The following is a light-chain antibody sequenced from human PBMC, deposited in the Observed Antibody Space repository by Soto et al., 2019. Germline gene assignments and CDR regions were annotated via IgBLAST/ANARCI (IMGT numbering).Light chain of an antibody. CDR3: QHYNNWST. CDR1: QNVSSN. J-gene: IGKJ5*01. Sequence: EIVMTQSPATLSVSPGERATLSCRASQNVSSNLAWYQQKPGQAPRLLIYGASTRATGIPARFSGSGSGTEFTLTISSLQSEDFAVYYCQHYNNWSTFGQGTRLEIQ. CDR2: GAS. V-gene: IGKV3-15*01.